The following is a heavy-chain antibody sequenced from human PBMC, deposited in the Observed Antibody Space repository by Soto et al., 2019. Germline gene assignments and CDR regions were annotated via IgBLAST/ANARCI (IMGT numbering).Heavy chain of an antibody. CDR3: ARDKPDYYYGSGSYFNAFDI. CDR1: GFTFSSYS. Sequence: GGSLRLSCAASGFTFSSYSMNWVRQAPGKGLEWVSSISSSSSYIYYADSGKGRFTISRDNAKNSLYLQMNSLRAEDTAVYYCARDKPDYYYGSGSYFNAFDIWGQGTMVTVSS. V-gene: IGHV3-21*01. D-gene: IGHD3-10*01. J-gene: IGHJ3*02. CDR2: ISSSSSYI.